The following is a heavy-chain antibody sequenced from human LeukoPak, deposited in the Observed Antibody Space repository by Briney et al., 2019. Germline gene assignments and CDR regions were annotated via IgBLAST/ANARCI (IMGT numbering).Heavy chain of an antibody. CDR1: GFTFSSSW. J-gene: IGHJ6*03. V-gene: IGHV3-74*01. CDR3: ARAPNYYDSKAAGYYMDV. Sequence: GGSLRLSCAASGFTFSSSWMHWVRQAPGKGLVWVSRINSDGSSTTYADSVKGRFTISKDNVKNTLYLQMNSLRAEDTAVYYCARAPNYYDSKAAGYYMDVWGKGTTVTVPS. CDR2: INSDGSST. D-gene: IGHD3-22*01.